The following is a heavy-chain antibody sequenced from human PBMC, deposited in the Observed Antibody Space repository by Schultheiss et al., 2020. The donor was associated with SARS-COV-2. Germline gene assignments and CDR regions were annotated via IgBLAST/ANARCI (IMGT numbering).Heavy chain of an antibody. J-gene: IGHJ3*02. CDR3: AKSIPPGAFDI. Sequence: GGSLRLSCAASGFTFDDYAMHWVRQAPGKGLEWVSGISWNSGSIGYADSVKGRFTISRDNAKNSLYLQMNSLRAEDTAVYYCAKSIPPGAFDIWGQGTMVTVSS. D-gene: IGHD2-21*01. V-gene: IGHV3-9*01. CDR1: GFTFDDYA. CDR2: ISWNSGSI.